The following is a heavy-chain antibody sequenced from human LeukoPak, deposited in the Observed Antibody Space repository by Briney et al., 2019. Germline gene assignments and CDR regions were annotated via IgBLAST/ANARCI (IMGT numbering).Heavy chain of an antibody. CDR3: ARGQGDFWSGSYYYDYMDV. CDR1: GFSFSGYS. Sequence: GGSLRLSCAASGFSFSGYSMNWVRQAPGKGLEWVSYISGSSGTIYNADSVTGRFTISRDNAKNTLYLQMNSLRAEDTALYYCARGQGDFWSGSYYYDYMDVWGKGNTVTVSS. V-gene: IGHV3-48*04. CDR2: ISGSSGTI. D-gene: IGHD3-3*01. J-gene: IGHJ6*03.